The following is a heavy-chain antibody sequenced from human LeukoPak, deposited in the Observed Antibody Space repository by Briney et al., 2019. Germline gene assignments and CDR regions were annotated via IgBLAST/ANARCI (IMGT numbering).Heavy chain of an antibody. Sequence: SETLSLTCTVPGGSISSGGYYWSWIRQHPGKGLEWIGYIYYSGSTYYNPSLKSRVTISVDTSKNQFSLKLSSVTAADTAVYYRAIQSSSGYYYMDVWGKGTTVTVSS. D-gene: IGHD6-6*01. V-gene: IGHV4-31*03. CDR3: AIQSSSGYYYMDV. CDR1: GGSISSGGYY. CDR2: IYYSGST. J-gene: IGHJ6*03.